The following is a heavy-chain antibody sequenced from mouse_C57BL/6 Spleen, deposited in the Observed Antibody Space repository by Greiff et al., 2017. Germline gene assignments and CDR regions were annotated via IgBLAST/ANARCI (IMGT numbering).Heavy chain of an antibody. Sequence: VKLQESGPELVKPGASVKISCKASGYTFTDYYINWVKQRPGQGLEWIGWIFPVSGSTYYNEKFKGKATLTVDTSSSTAYMLLSSLTSEDSAVYFCARGTTGAPMDYWGQGTSVTVSS. CDR3: ARGTTGAPMDY. D-gene: IGHD1-1*01. CDR2: IFPVSGST. J-gene: IGHJ4*01. CDR1: GYTFTDYY. V-gene: IGHV1-75*01.